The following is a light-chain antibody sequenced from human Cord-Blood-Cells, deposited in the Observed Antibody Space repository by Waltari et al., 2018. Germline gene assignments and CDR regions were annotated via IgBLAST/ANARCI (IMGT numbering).Light chain of an antibody. V-gene: IGKV1-5*01. CDR3: QQYNSYLYT. CDR2: DAS. J-gene: IGKJ2*01. CDR1: QSISSW. Sequence: DIQMTQSPSTLSASVGDRVTITCRASQSISSWLAWYQQKPGKAPKLLIYDASSLESGVPSRFSGSGSGTEFTLTISSRQPDDFATYYCQQYNSYLYTCGQGTKLEIK.